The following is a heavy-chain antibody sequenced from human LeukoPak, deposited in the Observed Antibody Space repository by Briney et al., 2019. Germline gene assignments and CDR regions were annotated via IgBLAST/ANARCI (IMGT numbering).Heavy chain of an antibody. J-gene: IGHJ4*02. CDR3: ARGGSGSSLDY. CDR1: GDSIDTSSYY. CDR2: VFYSGST. V-gene: IGHV4-39*07. Sequence: SSETLSLTCSVSGDSIDTSSYYWGWIRQPPGKGLEWIGNVFYSGSTNYNPSLKSRVTMSVDTSKNQFSLKLSSVTAADTAVYYCARGGSGSSLDYWGQGTLVTVSS. D-gene: IGHD3-10*01.